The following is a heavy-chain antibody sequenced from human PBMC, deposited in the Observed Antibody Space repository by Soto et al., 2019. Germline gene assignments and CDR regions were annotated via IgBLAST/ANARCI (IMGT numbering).Heavy chain of an antibody. CDR3: AIDRSVRRVIIPRKHYCYYGMDF. J-gene: IGHJ6*02. V-gene: IGHV1-2*02. CDR2: INPNSCGT. Sequence: ASVKVSCRASGYTFTGYYMPSVRQAPGQVLEWMGWINPNSCGTNYAQKFQGRVTMTRDTSISTAYMELSTLCSDRTAVYYCAIDRSVRRVIIPRKHYCYYGMDFWGPGTTVTGSS. CDR1: GYTFTGYY. D-gene: IGHD3-10*01.